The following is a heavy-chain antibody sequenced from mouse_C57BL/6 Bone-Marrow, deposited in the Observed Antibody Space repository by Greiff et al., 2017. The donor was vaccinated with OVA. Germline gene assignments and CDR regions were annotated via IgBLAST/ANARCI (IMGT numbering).Heavy chain of an antibody. V-gene: IGHV3-8*01. J-gene: IGHJ1*03. CDR2: ISYSGST. CDR3: ARLRITTVVATRYFDV. Sequence: EVQLVESGPGLAKPSQTLSLTCSVTGYSITSDYWNWIRKFPGNKLEYMGYISYSGSTYYNPSLKSRISITRDTSKNQYYLQLNSVTTEDTATYYCARLRITTVVATRYFDVWGTGTTVTVSS. D-gene: IGHD1-1*01. CDR1: GYSITSDY.